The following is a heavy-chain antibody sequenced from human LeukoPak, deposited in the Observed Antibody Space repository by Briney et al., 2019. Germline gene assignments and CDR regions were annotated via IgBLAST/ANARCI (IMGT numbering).Heavy chain of an antibody. V-gene: IGHV3-33*01. Sequence: GGSMRLYCAAFGFTFSNYAMHWVRQAPGKGLEWVAVIWFDAGNKYYADSVKGRFTISRDNSKSTLYLQMNSLRAEDTAVYYCARGIVYGDYLSRGYYFDYWGQGTLVTVSS. CDR1: GFTFSNYA. D-gene: IGHD4-17*01. CDR3: ARGIVYGDYLSRGYYFDY. J-gene: IGHJ4*02. CDR2: IWFDAGNK.